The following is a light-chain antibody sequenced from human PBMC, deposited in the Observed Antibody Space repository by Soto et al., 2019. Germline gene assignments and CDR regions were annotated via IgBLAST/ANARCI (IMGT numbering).Light chain of an antibody. Sequence: QSVLTQSPSASASLGASVKLTCTLSSGHSSYAITWHQQQPEKGPRYLMYLNSDGSHIKGDGIPDRFSGSSSGAERYLTISSLPAEDEADYYGQTWGTGIGVFGGGTKLTVL. CDR1: SGHSSYA. V-gene: IGLV4-69*01. CDR3: QTWGTGIGV. CDR2: LNSDGSH. J-gene: IGLJ3*02.